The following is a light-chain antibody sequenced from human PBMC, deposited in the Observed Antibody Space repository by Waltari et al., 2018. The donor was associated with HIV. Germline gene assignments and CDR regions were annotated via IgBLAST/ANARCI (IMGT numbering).Light chain of an antibody. CDR2: AAS. J-gene: IGKJ4*01. CDR3: QQASSLPLT. CDR1: QRIGRW. V-gene: IGKV1-12*01. Sequence: DIQMTQSPSSLSASVGARVTITCRASQRIGRWLVWYQQTPGKAPKLLIYAASTLQAGVPSRFSGSGSGTSFTLTISSLQPEDFATYYCQQASSLPLTFGEGTKVEIK.